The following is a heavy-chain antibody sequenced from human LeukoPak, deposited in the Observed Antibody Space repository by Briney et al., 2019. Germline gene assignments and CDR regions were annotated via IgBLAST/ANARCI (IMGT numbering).Heavy chain of an antibody. Sequence: ASVKVSCKASGYTFINYGISWVRQAPGQGLEWMGWISAYNGNTNYAQKLQGRVTMTTDTSTNTAYMELRSLRSDDTAVYYCASTSPFLFESLQMDVWGKGTTVTVSS. CDR2: ISAYNGNT. CDR3: ASTSPFLFESLQMDV. D-gene: IGHD2-21*02. V-gene: IGHV1-18*01. CDR1: GYTFINYG. J-gene: IGHJ6*04.